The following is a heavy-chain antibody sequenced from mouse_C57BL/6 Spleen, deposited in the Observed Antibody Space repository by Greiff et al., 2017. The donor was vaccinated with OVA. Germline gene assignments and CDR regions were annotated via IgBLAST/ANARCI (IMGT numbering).Heavy chain of an antibody. J-gene: IGHJ4*01. CDR1: GYTFTEYT. Sequence: VQLQQSGAELVKPGASVKLSCKASGYTFTEYTIHWVKQRSGQGLEWIGWFYPGSGSIKYNEKFKDKATLTADKSSSTVYMELSRLTPEDTAVYFGARHEGEVYYGSRGCAMDYWGQGTSVTVSS. CDR3: ARHEGEVYYGSRGCAMDY. CDR2: FYPGSGSI. V-gene: IGHV1-62-2*01. D-gene: IGHD1-1*01.